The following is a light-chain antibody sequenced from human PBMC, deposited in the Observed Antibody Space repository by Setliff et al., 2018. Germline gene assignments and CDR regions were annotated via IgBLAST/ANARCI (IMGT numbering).Light chain of an antibody. CDR1: SSNIGSNT. V-gene: IGLV1-44*01. Sequence: QSALTQPPPASGTPGQRVTISCSGSSSNIGSNTVNWYQQLPGTAPKLLIYSNNQRPSGVPDRFSGSKSGTSASLAISGLQSEDEADYYCAAWDDSLNVFYVFGTGTKVTVL. CDR2: SNN. J-gene: IGLJ1*01. CDR3: AAWDDSLNVFYV.